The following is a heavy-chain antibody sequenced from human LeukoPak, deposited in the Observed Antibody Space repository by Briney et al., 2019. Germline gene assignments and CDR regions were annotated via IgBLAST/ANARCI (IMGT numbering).Heavy chain of an antibody. CDR1: GYSISSGYY. CDR3: ATQYDVSSAVYRKDY. D-gene: IGHD3-22*01. V-gene: IGHV4-38-2*02. CDR2: IYYSGST. J-gene: IGHJ4*02. Sequence: PSETLSLTCTVSGYSISSGYYWGWIRQPPGKGLEWIGSIYYSGSTYYNPSLKSRVTISVDTSKNQFSLRLSSVTAADTAVYYCATQYDVSSAVYRKDYWGQGTLVTISS.